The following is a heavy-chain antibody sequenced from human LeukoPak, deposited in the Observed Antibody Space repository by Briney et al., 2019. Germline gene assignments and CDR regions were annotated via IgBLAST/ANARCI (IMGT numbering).Heavy chain of an antibody. CDR3: ARGRNWFDP. Sequence: SETLSLTCAVYGGSFSGYYWSWIRQPPGKGLEWIGEINHSGSTNYNPSLKSRVTISVDTSKNQFSLKPSSVTAADTAVYYCARGRNWFDPWVQGTLVTVSS. J-gene: IGHJ5*02. V-gene: IGHV4-34*01. CDR1: GGSFSGYY. CDR2: INHSGST.